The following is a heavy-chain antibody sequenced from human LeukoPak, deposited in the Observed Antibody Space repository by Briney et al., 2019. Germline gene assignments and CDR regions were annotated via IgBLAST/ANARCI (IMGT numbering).Heavy chain of an antibody. CDR3: ARVGYCSSTSCYAPWFDP. J-gene: IGHJ5*02. CDR2: ISAYNGNT. Sequence: ASVKVSCKASGYTFTSYGISWVRQAPGQGLEWMGWISAYNGNTNYAQKLQGRVTMTTDTSTSTAYMELGSLRSDDTAVYYCARVGYCSSTSCYAPWFDPWGQGTLVTVSS. V-gene: IGHV1-18*01. D-gene: IGHD2-2*01. CDR1: GYTFTSYG.